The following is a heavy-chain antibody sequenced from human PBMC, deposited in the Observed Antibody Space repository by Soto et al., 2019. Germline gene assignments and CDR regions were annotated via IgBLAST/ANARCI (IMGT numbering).Heavy chain of an antibody. D-gene: IGHD5-18*01. J-gene: IGHJ4*02. CDR1: GFTFSSYS. CDR3: ARDYSSYGPFDF. CDR2: ISSSSSTI. Sequence: GGSLRLSCAASGFTFSSYSTNWVRQAPGKGLEWVSYISSSSSTIYYADSVKGRFTISRDNAKNSLYLQMNSLRAEDTAVYYCARDYSSYGPFDFWGQGTLVTGSS. V-gene: IGHV3-48*01.